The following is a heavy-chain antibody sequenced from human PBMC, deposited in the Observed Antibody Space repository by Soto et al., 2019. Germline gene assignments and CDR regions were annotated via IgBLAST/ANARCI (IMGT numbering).Heavy chain of an antibody. V-gene: IGHV3-23*01. Sequence: SVGSLRLSCAASGFIFENFGMSWVRQAPGKGLEWISSISGSGFKKYYADSVKCRFTISRDNSKSTVYLELNNLSAEDTAVYHCAKNQGVELVPLATVDWFDPWGQGSVVTVSS. CDR3: AKNQGVELVPLATVDWFDP. J-gene: IGHJ5*02. D-gene: IGHD1-26*01. CDR2: ISGSGFKK. CDR1: GFIFENFG.